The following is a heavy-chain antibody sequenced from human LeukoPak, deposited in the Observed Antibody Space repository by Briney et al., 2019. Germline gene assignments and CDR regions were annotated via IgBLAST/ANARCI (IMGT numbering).Heavy chain of an antibody. Sequence: WETLSLTCAAYGGSFGGYYLSWIRQPPGKGLEWIGEINHSGSTNYNPSLKSRGTISVDTSKNKFSLKLSSVTAADTAVYYCAGWYYEIFNGNKNNWFDPWGQGTLVTVSS. J-gene: IGHJ5*02. CDR2: INHSGST. V-gene: IGHV4-34*01. CDR1: GGSFGGYY. CDR3: AGWYYEIFNGNKNNWFDP. D-gene: IGHD3-9*01.